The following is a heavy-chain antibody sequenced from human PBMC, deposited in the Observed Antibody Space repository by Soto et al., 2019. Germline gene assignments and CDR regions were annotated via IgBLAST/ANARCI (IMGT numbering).Heavy chain of an antibody. Sequence: SETLSLTCTVSGGSISSYYRSWIRQPPGKGLEWIGYIYYSGSTNYNPSLKSRVTISVDRSNNLLSLRLASMTAADTAVYYCARLLSSYSSSWYYFDSWAPGTLVTVSS. CDR1: GGSISSYY. J-gene: IGHJ4*02. D-gene: IGHD6-13*01. CDR2: IYYSGST. CDR3: ARLLSSYSSSWYYFDS. V-gene: IGHV4-59*01.